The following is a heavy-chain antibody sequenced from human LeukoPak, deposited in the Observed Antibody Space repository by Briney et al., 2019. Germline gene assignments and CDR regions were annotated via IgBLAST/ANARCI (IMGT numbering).Heavy chain of an antibody. D-gene: IGHD4-23*01. CDR3: ARAKSFXYGGXPXDY. Sequence: GGSLRLSCAASGFTFSSYSMNWVRQAPGKGLEWVSSISSSSSYIYYADSVKGRFTISRDNAKNSLYLQMNSLRAEDTAVYYCARAKSFXYGGXPXDYWGQGTLVT. J-gene: IGHJ4*02. CDR1: GFTFSSYS. V-gene: IGHV3-21*01. CDR2: ISSSSSYI.